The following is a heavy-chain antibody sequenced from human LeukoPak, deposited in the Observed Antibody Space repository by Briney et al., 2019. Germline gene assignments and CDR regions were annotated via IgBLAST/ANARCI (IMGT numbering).Heavy chain of an antibody. CDR1: GYTFTSYG. D-gene: IGHD2-2*01. CDR2: MNPNSGNT. V-gene: IGHV1-8*02. CDR3: ARGEYRDQLLFFDY. J-gene: IGHJ4*02. Sequence: GASVKVSCKASGYTFTSYGISWVRQAPGQGLEWMGWMNPNSGNTGYAQKFQGRVTMTRNTSISTAYMELSSLRSEDTAVYYCARGEYRDQLLFFDYWRQGTLVTVSS.